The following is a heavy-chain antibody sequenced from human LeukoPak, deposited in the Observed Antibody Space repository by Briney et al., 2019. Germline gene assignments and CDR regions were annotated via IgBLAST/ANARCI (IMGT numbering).Heavy chain of an antibody. CDR3: AREGYYDSSGYFGALFDY. CDR1: GGTFSSYA. D-gene: IGHD3-22*01. Sequence: SVKVSCKASGGTFSSYAISWVRQAPGQGLEWMGGIIPIFGTANYAQKFQGRVTITTDESTSTAYMELSSLRSEDTAVYYCAREGYYDSSGYFGALFDYWGQGTLVTVSS. V-gene: IGHV1-69*05. J-gene: IGHJ4*02. CDR2: IIPIFGTA.